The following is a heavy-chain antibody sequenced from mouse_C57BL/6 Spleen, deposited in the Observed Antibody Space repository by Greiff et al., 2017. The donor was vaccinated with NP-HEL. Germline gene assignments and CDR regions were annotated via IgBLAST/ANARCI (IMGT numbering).Heavy chain of an antibody. CDR3: AREDFYGSSYGDY. V-gene: IGHV1-82*01. Sequence: VKLVESGPELVKPGASVKISCKASGYAFSSSWMNWVKQRPGKGLEWIGRIYPGDGDTNYNGKFKGKATLTADKSSSTAYMQLSSLTSEDSAVYFCAREDFYGSSYGDYWGQGTTLTVSS. J-gene: IGHJ2*01. D-gene: IGHD1-1*01. CDR2: IYPGDGDT. CDR1: GYAFSSSW.